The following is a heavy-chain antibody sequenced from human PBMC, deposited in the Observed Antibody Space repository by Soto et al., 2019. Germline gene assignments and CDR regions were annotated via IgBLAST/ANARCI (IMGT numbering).Heavy chain of an antibody. CDR1: DHA. Sequence: EVQLLESGGGLAQPGGPLRLSCTATDHAMSWVRQAPGKGLEWVSAISGSGDVTHYGDSVKGRFTISRDNSKNTMYLQMDSLRVDDTAVYYCATRIYTTIPGGMDVWGQGNTVTVSS. D-gene: IGHD2-2*02. CDR2: ISGSGDVT. CDR3: ATRIYTTIPGGMDV. J-gene: IGHJ6*02. V-gene: IGHV3-20*04.